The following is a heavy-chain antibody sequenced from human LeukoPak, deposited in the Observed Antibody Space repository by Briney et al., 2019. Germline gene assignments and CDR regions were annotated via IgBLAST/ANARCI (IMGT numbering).Heavy chain of an antibody. J-gene: IGHJ4*02. Sequence: GGSLRLSCEASGFTFSSYAVHWVRQAPGKGLEWVALISYDGSNKYYADSVKGRFTISRDNSKNTLYLQMDSLSPEDTAVYYCAKAELGVDTFFDYWGQGTLVTVSS. CDR3: AKAELGVDTFFDY. CDR1: GFTFSSYA. D-gene: IGHD3-3*01. CDR2: ISYDGSNK. V-gene: IGHV3-30-3*01.